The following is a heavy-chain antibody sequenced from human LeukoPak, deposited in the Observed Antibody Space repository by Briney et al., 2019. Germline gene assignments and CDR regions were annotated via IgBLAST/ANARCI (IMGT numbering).Heavy chain of an antibody. CDR1: GYSFTSYW. Sequence: GESLKISCKCSGYSFTSYWIGWVRQMPGKGLEWMGIIYPGDSDTRYSPSFQGQVTISADKSISTAYLQWSSLKASDTAMYYCAIWAGYYDSSGYYSYWFDPWGQGTLVTVSS. CDR3: AIWAGYYDSSGYYSYWFDP. V-gene: IGHV5-51*01. D-gene: IGHD3-22*01. CDR2: IYPGDSDT. J-gene: IGHJ5*02.